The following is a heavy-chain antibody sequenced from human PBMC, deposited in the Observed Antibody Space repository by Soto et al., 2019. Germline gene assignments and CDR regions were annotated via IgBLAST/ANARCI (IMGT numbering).Heavy chain of an antibody. CDR2: IIPILGTA. CDR3: ARGRVVTAIPYYYYGLDV. J-gene: IGHJ6*02. D-gene: IGHD2-21*02. CDR1: GGTFSTYA. V-gene: IGHV1-69*13. Sequence: SVKVSCKASGGTFSTYAISWVRQAPGQGLEWVGVIIPILGTANYAQKFQGRVTITADESTSTAYMYLSSLRSDDTAVYYCARGRVVTAIPYYYYGLDVWGQGTTVTVSS.